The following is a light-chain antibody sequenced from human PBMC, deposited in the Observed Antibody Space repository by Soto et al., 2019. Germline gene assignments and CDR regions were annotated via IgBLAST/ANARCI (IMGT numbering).Light chain of an antibody. Sequence: DIQMTQSPSSVSASAGDRVTITCRASQGISSWLAWYQQKPGKAPKVLIYAASSLQSGVPSRFNGKGSWTNFTFPNRHLQPGEFSTYYCQPANRFPFPFGPGTKVDIK. J-gene: IGKJ3*01. CDR1: QGISSW. CDR3: QPANRFPFP. V-gene: IGKV1-12*01. CDR2: AAS.